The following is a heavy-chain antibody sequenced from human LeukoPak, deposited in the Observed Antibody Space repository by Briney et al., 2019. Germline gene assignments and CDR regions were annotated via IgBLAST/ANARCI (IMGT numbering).Heavy chain of an antibody. Sequence: KTSETLSLTCDVSGGSIRGYYWSWIRQPPGKGLEWIGYIYSSGSTNYNPSLKSRVTISVDTSKNQFSLKLSSVTAADTAVYYCARQVFLAVTGRSGDNYWGQGTLVTVSS. CDR3: ARQVFLAVTGRSGDNY. V-gene: IGHV4-59*08. CDR2: IYSSGST. CDR1: GGSIRGYY. D-gene: IGHD6-19*01. J-gene: IGHJ4*02.